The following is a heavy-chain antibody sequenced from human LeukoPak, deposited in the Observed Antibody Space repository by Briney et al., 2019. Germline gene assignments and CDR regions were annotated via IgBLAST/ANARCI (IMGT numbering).Heavy chain of an antibody. CDR1: GYTFTGYH. CDR2: INPSGGST. Sequence: ASVKVSCKASGYTFTGYHMHWVRQAPGQGLEWMGIINPSGGSTSYAQKFQGRVTMTRDTSTSTVYMELSSLRSEDTAVYYCARDLGSSGYYEGGENYFDYWGQGTLVTVSS. D-gene: IGHD3-22*01. CDR3: ARDLGSSGYYEGGENYFDY. J-gene: IGHJ4*02. V-gene: IGHV1-46*01.